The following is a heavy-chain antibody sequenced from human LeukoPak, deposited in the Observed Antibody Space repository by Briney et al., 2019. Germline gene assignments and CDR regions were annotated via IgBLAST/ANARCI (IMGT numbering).Heavy chain of an antibody. CDR1: GGSTSSYY. Sequence: SETLSLTCTVSGGSTSSYYWSWIRQPPGKGLEWIGYIYYSGSTNYNPSLKSRVTISVDTSKNQFSLKLSSVTAADTAVYYCARAGQQLVQGHFDYWGQGTLVTVSS. D-gene: IGHD6-13*01. J-gene: IGHJ4*02. CDR2: IYYSGST. CDR3: ARAGQQLVQGHFDY. V-gene: IGHV4-59*01.